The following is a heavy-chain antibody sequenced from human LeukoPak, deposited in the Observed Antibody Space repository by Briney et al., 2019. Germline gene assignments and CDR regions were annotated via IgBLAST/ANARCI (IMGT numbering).Heavy chain of an antibody. Sequence: GGSLRLSCAASGFTFEDFAMRWVRQAPGKGLEWVSLISWDGGSTYYADSVKGRFTISRDNAKNSLYLQMNSLRAEDTAVYYCAELGITMIGGVWGKGTTVTISS. CDR2: ISWDGGST. D-gene: IGHD3-10*02. J-gene: IGHJ6*04. CDR3: AELGITMIGGV. CDR1: GFTFEDFA. V-gene: IGHV3-43D*03.